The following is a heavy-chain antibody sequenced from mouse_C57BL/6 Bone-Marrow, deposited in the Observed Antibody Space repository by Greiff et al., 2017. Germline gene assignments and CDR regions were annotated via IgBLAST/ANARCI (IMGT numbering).Heavy chain of an antibody. Sequence: VQLQQSGPGLAKPSQTLSLTCSVTGYSITSDYWNWIRKFPGNKLEYMGYISYSGSTYYNPYLKSRNSITRDTSKNQYYLQLKSVTTEDTATYDCARSEAAQYPLAYWGQGTLVTVAA. J-gene: IGHJ3*01. CDR2: ISYSGST. CDR1: GYSITSDY. D-gene: IGHD3-2*02. CDR3: ARSEAAQYPLAY. V-gene: IGHV3-8*01.